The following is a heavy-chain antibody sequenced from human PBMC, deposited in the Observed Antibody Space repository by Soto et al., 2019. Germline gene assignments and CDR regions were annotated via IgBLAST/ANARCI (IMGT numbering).Heavy chain of an antibody. CDR3: ARSPRAYFDY. J-gene: IGHJ4*02. CDR1: GYTFTSYA. Sequence: QVQLVQSGAEVKKPGASVKVSCKASGYTFTSYAMHWVRQAPGQRLEWMGWLNAGNGNTKYSQKFQGRVTITRDTSASTAYMELSSLRSEDTAVYYCARSPRAYFDYWGQGTLVTVSS. CDR2: LNAGNGNT. V-gene: IGHV1-3*01.